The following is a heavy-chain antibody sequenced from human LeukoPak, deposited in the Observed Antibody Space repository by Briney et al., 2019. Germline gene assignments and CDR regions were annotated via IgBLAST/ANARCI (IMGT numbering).Heavy chain of an antibody. J-gene: IGHJ5*02. CDR1: GYSFTSYW. CDR2: IYPGDSDT. V-gene: IGHV5-51*01. Sequence: GESLKISCXGSGYSFTSYWIGWVRQMPGKGLEWMGIIYPGDSDTRYSPSFQGQVTISADKSISTAYLQWSSLKASDTTMYYCARGLSSISNWFDPWGQRILVTVSS. CDR3: ARGLSSISNWFDP. D-gene: IGHD3-16*02.